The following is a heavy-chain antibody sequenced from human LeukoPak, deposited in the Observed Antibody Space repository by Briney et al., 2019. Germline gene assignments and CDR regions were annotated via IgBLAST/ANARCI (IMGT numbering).Heavy chain of an antibody. Sequence: SETLSLTCTVSGGSISSYYWSWIRQPAGKGLEWIGRIYTSGSTNYNPSLKSRVTISVDKSKNQFSLKLSSVTAADTAVYYCARLSRSGYYMDVWGKGTMVTVSS. CDR2: IYTSGST. V-gene: IGHV4-4*07. J-gene: IGHJ6*03. D-gene: IGHD3-3*01. CDR1: GGSISSYY. CDR3: ARLSRSGYYMDV.